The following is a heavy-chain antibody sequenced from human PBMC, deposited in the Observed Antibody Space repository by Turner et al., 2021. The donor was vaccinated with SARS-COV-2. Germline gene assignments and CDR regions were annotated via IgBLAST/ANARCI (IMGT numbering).Heavy chain of an antibody. D-gene: IGHD2-2*01. Sequence: KPGASVKVSCKISGYTLTELSRYWVRQAPGKGLEWMGGFDPEDGETIYAQNFQGRATMTEDTSTDTAYMELSSLRSEDTAVYFCATGYQLLVNWFDPWGQGTLVTVSS. CDR3: ATGYQLLVNWFDP. CDR1: GYTLTELS. J-gene: IGHJ5*02. CDR2: FDPEDGET. V-gene: IGHV1-24*01.